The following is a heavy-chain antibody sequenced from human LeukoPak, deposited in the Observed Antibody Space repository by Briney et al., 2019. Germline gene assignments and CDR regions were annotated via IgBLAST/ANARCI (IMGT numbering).Heavy chain of an antibody. CDR1: GYTLTELS. V-gene: IGHV1-24*01. CDR3: ATGNWNDVLPGY. J-gene: IGHJ4*02. CDR2: FDPEDGET. D-gene: IGHD1-1*01. Sequence: VASVKVSCKVSGYTLTELSMHWVRQAPGKGLEWMGGFDPEDGETIYAQKFQGRVTMTEDTSTDTAYMELSSLRSEDTAVYYCATGNWNDVLPGYWGQGTLVTVSS.